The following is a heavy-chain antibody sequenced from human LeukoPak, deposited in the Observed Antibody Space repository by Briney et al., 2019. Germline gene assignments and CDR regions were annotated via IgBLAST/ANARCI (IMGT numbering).Heavy chain of an antibody. CDR3: ARQVSGSLYYFDY. CDR1: GGSIGSYY. V-gene: IGHV4-59*08. Sequence: PSETLSLTCTVSGGSIGSYYWSWIRQPPGKGLEWIGYIYYSGSTDYNPSLKSRVTISVDTSKNQFSLKLSSVTAADTAVYYCARQVSGSLYYFDYWGQGTLVTVSS. CDR2: IYYSGST. D-gene: IGHD3-10*01. J-gene: IGHJ4*02.